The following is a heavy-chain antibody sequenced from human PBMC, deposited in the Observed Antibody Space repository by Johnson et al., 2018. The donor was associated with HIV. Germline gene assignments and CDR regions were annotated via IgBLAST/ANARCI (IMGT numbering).Heavy chain of an antibody. J-gene: IGHJ3*02. V-gene: IGHV3-30*02. CDR3: AKGSTLWNPRLGDAFDI. CDR2: IRYDGNNT. D-gene: IGHD1-1*01. CDR1: GFTFSTYG. Sequence: QVQLVESGGGLVKPGGSLRLSCAASGFTFSTYGMHWVRQAPGKGLEWVAFIRYDGNNTYYADSVRGRHTISRDNSKNTVYLQMNSLRTEDTALYYCAKGSTLWNPRLGDAFDIWGQGTLVTVSS.